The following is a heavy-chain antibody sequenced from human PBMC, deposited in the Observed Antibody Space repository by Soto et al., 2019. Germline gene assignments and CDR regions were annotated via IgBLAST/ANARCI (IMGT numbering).Heavy chain of an antibody. CDR1: GGSISSYY. V-gene: IGHV4-4*07. Sequence: SETLSLTCTVSGGSISSYYWSWIRQPAGKGLEWIGRIYTSGSTNYTPSLKSRVTMSVDTSKNQFSLKLSSVTAADTAVYYCARDLAPVLGFGVVTHPWFDPWGQGTLVTVSS. J-gene: IGHJ5*02. CDR2: IYTSGST. CDR3: ARDLAPVLGFGVVTHPWFDP. D-gene: IGHD3-3*01.